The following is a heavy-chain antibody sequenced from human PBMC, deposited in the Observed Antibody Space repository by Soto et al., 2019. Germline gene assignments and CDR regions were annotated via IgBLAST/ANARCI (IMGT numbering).Heavy chain of an antibody. V-gene: IGHV4-39*01. CDR2: MYSSGNT. D-gene: IGHD1-26*01. J-gene: IGHJ4*02. Sequence: SETLSLTCTVSGGSFSSSTYYWGWIRQPPGKGLEWIGSMYSSGNTYYNPSLKSRVTISVDTSKNQFSLKLSSVTAADTAVYYCARQLVGATLFWGQGTLVTVSS. CDR3: ARQLVGATLF. CDR1: GGSFSSSTYY.